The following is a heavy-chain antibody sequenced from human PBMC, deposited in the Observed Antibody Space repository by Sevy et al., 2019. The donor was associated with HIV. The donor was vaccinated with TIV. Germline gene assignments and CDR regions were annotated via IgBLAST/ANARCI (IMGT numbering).Heavy chain of an antibody. Sequence: ASVKVSCKASGYTFTSYDINWVRQATGQGLEWMGWMNPNSGNTGYAQKFQGRVTMTRNTSISTAYMELSSLRSEDTAVYYCARALRGYYDSSGYHFDYWGQGTLVTVSS. D-gene: IGHD3-22*01. CDR1: GYTFTSYD. J-gene: IGHJ4*02. V-gene: IGHV1-8*01. CDR3: ARALRGYYDSSGYHFDY. CDR2: MNPNSGNT.